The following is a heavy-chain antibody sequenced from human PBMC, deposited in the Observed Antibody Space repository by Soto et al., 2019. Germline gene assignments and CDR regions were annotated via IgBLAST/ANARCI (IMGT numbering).Heavy chain of an antibody. D-gene: IGHD3-10*01. CDR2: IYSGGST. Sequence: EVQLVESGGGLIQPGGSLRLSCAASGFTVSSNYMSWVCQAPGKGLEWVSVIYSGGSTYYADSVKGRFTISRDHSKNTLYLQMDNLRAEDTAVYYCAREARSFGSGSYYIYGGRYFDYWGQGTLVTVSS. J-gene: IGHJ4*02. CDR1: GFTVSSNY. CDR3: AREARSFGSGSYYIYGGRYFDY. V-gene: IGHV3-53*01.